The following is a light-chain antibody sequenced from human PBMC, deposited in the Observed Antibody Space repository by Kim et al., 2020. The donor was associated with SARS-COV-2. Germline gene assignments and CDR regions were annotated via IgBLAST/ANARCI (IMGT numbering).Light chain of an antibody. CDR3: QSYDNSLSGYV. CDR1: SSNSGAGYY. CDR2: DNS. V-gene: IGLV1-40*01. Sequence: GIISSTGGSSNSGAGYYVPCYQQLPGTAPNLLIYDNSNRPSGVPDRFSGSKSGTSSSLAITGLQAEDEADYYCQSYDNSLSGYVFGTGTKVTVL. J-gene: IGLJ1*01.